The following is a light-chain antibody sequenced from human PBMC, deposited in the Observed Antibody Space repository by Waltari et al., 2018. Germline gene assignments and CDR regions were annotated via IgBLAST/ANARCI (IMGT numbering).Light chain of an antibody. J-gene: IGLJ2*01. CDR2: KDN. V-gene: IGLV6-57*04. CDR1: PGSITSGF. Sequence: NFVLPQPTSVSASPGSTVTISCTRSPGSITSGFVQWYRLRPGSAPTTIIYKDNQRPSGVPDRFSGSIDTSSNSASLTISGLTTEDEADYYCQTCDTTVLIFGGGTQLTVL. CDR3: QTCDTTVLI.